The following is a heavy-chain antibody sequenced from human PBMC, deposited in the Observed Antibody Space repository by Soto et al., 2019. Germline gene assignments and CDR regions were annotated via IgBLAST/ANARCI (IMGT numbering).Heavy chain of an antibody. J-gene: IGHJ6*02. CDR2: IYYSGST. Sequence: SETLSLACTVSGGSISSYYWSWIRQPPGKGLEWIGYIYYSGSTNYNPSLKSRVTISVDTSKNQFSLKLSSVTAADTAVYYCARESVCSSTSCRRRYGMDVWGQGTTVTLSS. V-gene: IGHV4-59*01. D-gene: IGHD2-2*01. CDR3: ARESVCSSTSCRRRYGMDV. CDR1: GGSISSYY.